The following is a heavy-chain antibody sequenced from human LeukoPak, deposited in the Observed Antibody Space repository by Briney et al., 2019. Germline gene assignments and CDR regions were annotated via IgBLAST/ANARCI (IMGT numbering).Heavy chain of an antibody. CDR2: ISSSGRTK. Sequence: GGSLRLSCAASGFTFSSYAMSWVRQAPGKGLEWVSYISSSGRTKYYADSVKGRFTISRDNAKNSLFLQMSGLRAEDTAVYYCARADCSTTSCYEFDYWGQGTLVTVSS. V-gene: IGHV3-48*04. CDR3: ARADCSTTSCYEFDY. J-gene: IGHJ4*02. D-gene: IGHD2-2*01. CDR1: GFTFSSYA.